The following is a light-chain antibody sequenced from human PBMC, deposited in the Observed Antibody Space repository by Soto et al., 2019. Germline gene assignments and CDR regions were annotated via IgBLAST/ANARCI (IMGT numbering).Light chain of an antibody. Sequence: DIQMTPSPSSLSASVGDRVTIPCQASQDIRKYLNWYQQKPGRAPKLLIYGASNLETGVPSRFSGSGYGTYFTFPISSRQPEDIATYYCQQYDNLPPFTFGPGTKVAIK. V-gene: IGKV1-33*01. J-gene: IGKJ3*01. CDR1: QDIRKY. CDR2: GAS. CDR3: QQYDNLPPFT.